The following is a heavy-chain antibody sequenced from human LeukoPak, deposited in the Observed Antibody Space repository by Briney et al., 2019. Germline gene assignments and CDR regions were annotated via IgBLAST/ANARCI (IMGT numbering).Heavy chain of an antibody. CDR1: GFTFSSYS. V-gene: IGHV3-21*01. CDR2: ISSSSSYI. CDR3: ASSGTAMVKWFDP. Sequence: KTGGSLRLSCAASGFTFSSYSMNWVRQAPGKGLEWVSSISSSSSYIYYADSVKGRFTISRDNAKNSLYLQMNSLRAEGTAVYYCASSGTAMVKWFDPWGQGTLVTVSS. D-gene: IGHD5-18*01. J-gene: IGHJ5*02.